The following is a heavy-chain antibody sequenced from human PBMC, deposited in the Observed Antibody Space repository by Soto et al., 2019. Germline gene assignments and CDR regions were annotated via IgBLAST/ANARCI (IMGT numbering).Heavy chain of an antibody. Sequence: SETLSLTCTVSGGSISSYYWSWIRQPPGKGLEWIGYIYYSGSTNYNPALKSRVTISVDTSKNQFSLKLSSVTAADTAVYYCARELYYYDSSGYTHAFDIWGQGTMVTVSS. V-gene: IGHV4-59*01. CDR1: GGSISSYY. CDR3: ARELYYYDSSGYTHAFDI. J-gene: IGHJ3*02. D-gene: IGHD3-22*01. CDR2: IYYSGST.